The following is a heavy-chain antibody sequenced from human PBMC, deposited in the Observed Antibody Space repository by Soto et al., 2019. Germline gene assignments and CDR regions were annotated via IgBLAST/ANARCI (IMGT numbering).Heavy chain of an antibody. CDR1: GGSISGYY. D-gene: IGHD6-13*01. Sequence: VQLQESGPGLVKPSETQSLTCTVSGGSISGYYWSWIRQSPGKGLEWIGYIHYSGSTNYNPSLKSRVTISVDTSKNQLSLKLSSVTAADTAVYYGARGSAAGTKSPFDYWGQGILVTVSS. V-gene: IGHV4-59*01. CDR2: IHYSGST. J-gene: IGHJ4*02. CDR3: ARGSAAGTKSPFDY.